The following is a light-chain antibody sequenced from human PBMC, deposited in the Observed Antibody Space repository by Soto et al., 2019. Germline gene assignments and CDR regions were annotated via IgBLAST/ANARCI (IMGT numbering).Light chain of an antibody. CDR3: QPCYTYPRT. Sequence: DSQMTQSPSTLSASVGDRVTITCRASQSISSWLAWYQQKPGKAPKLLSYKAASLESGVPSRFSGSGSGTEFTLTISSLQPDDFAAYYGQPCYTYPRTFGQGTKVEIK. V-gene: IGKV1-5*03. CDR1: QSISSW. CDR2: KAA. J-gene: IGKJ1*01.